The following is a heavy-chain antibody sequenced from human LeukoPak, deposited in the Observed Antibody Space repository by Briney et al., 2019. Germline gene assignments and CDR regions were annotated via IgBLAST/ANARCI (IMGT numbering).Heavy chain of an antibody. CDR3: ALGYCSGGSCPPSSYGMDV. Sequence: GGSLRLSCAASGFTFSSYSMNWVRQAPGKGLEWVSSISSSSSYIYYADSVKGRFTISRDNAKNSLYLQMNGLRAEDTAVYYCALGYCSGGSCPPSSYGMDVWGQGTTVTVSS. D-gene: IGHD2-15*01. CDR2: ISSSSSYI. CDR1: GFTFSSYS. V-gene: IGHV3-21*01. J-gene: IGHJ6*02.